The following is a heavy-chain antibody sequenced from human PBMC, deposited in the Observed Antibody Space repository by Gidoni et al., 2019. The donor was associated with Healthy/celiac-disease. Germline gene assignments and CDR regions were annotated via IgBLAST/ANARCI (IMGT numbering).Heavy chain of an antibody. CDR1: GGSISSGSYY. CDR3: ARAWGAGWSGYYLL. J-gene: IGHJ4*02. V-gene: IGHV4-61*02. D-gene: IGHD3-3*01. CDR2: IYTSGST. Sequence: QVQLQESGPGLVKPSQTLSLTCTVSGGSISSGSYYWSWIRQPAGKGLEWIGRIYTSGSTNYNPSLKSRVTISVDTSKNQFSLKLSSVTAADTAVYYCARAWGAGWSGYYLLWGQGTLVTVSS.